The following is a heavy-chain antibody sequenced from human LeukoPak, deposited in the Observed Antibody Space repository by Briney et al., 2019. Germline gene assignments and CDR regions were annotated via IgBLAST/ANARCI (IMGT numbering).Heavy chain of an antibody. Sequence: QPGGSLRLSCAASGFTFSSYGVHWVRQAPGKGLEWVAVIWYDGSNKYYADSVKGRFTISRDNAKNSLYLQMNSLRAEDTAVYYCARAPWDIVVVPAGMGDSRDYWGQGTLVTVSS. CDR3: ARAPWDIVVVPAGMGDSRDY. CDR1: GFTFSSYG. CDR2: IWYDGSNK. V-gene: IGHV3-33*01. D-gene: IGHD2-2*01. J-gene: IGHJ4*02.